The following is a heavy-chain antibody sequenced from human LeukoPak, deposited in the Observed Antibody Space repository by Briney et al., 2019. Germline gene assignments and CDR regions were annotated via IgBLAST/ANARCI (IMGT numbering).Heavy chain of an antibody. CDR1: GGSISSSSYY. CDR2: IFYSGST. D-gene: IGHD3-10*01. Sequence: SETLSLTCTVSGGSISSSSYYWGWIRQPPGKGLEWIGSIFYSGSTYYNPSLQSRVTISVDTSKNQFSLKLSSVTAADTAVYYCARSYSSGSYYSPFDPWGQGTLVTVSS. J-gene: IGHJ5*02. V-gene: IGHV4-39*01. CDR3: ARSYSSGSYYSPFDP.